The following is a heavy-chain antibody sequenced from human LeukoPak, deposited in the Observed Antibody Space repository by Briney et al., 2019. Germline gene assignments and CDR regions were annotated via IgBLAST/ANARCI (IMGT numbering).Heavy chain of an antibody. CDR3: ATSGGSYWS. Sequence: PGGSLRLSCAASGFTFSSYAMSWVRQAPGKGLEWVSGISGRDSSTYDADSVKGRFTISRENSKNTLYLQMNSLRAEDTAVYYCATSGGSYWSWGQGTLVTVSS. J-gene: IGHJ5*02. CDR2: ISGRDSST. D-gene: IGHD1-26*01. V-gene: IGHV3-23*01. CDR1: GFTFSSYA.